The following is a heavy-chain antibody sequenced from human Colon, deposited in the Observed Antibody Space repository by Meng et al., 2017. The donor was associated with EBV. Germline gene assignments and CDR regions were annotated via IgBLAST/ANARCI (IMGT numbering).Heavy chain of an antibody. CDR2: IYYTGST. J-gene: IGHJ4*02. CDR3: ARNYYFDY. CDR1: GGSNNSGDYY. V-gene: IGHV4-30-4*01. Sequence: QVRLQLSGPGLSQPTQPLARTCTVSGGSNNSGDYYWSWLRQPPGKGLEWIGYIYYTGSTYYNPSLKSRVTISMDTSKNQFSLRLSSVTAADTAVYYCARNYYFDYWGQGTLVTVSS.